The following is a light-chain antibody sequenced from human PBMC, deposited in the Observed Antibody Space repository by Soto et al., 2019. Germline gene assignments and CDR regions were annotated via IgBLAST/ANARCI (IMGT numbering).Light chain of an antibody. CDR2: EVT. CDR1: DNDVGPYDY. CDR3: MSYAGGNSVT. Sequence: QSALTQPPSASGSLGLSVTLSCSGTDNDVGPYDYVSWYQQHPGKAPKLLIYEVTKRPSGVPDRFSASKSGNSASLTVSGLQDEDEADYYCMSYAGGNSVTFGGGTKLTVL. V-gene: IGLV2-8*01. J-gene: IGLJ2*01.